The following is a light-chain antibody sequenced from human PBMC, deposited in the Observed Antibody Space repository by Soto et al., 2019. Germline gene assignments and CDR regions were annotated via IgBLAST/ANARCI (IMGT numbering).Light chain of an antibody. V-gene: IGKV3-20*01. CDR2: AAS. CDR1: QRLTINY. Sequence: PGDRATLYCRASQRLTINYIAWYQQKAGQAPRLLIYAASSRATGIPDRFSGSGSGTDFTLTISRLEPEDSAVYYCQQYCNSFGGGTKVHIK. J-gene: IGKJ4*01. CDR3: QQYCNS.